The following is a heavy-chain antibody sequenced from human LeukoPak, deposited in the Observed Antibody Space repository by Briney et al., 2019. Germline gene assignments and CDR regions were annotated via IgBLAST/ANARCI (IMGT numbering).Heavy chain of an antibody. V-gene: IGHV3-15*01. Sequence: GGSLRLSCAASGFTFSNAWMSWVRQAPGKGLEWVGRIKSKTDGGTTDYAAPVKGRFTISRDDSKNTLYLQMNSLKTEDTAVYYCTTLSTYCSGGSCFLNDYWGQGTLVNVSS. J-gene: IGHJ4*02. CDR3: TTLSTYCSGGSCFLNDY. CDR2: IKSKTDGGTT. D-gene: IGHD2-15*01. CDR1: GFTFSNAW.